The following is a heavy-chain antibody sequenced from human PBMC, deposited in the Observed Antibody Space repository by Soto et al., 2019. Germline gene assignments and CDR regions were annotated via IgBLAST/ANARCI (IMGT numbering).Heavy chain of an antibody. CDR3: ARDRYSSPYFYYWMDV. CDR2: ISYDGSNK. CDR1: GFTFSSYA. D-gene: IGHD5-18*01. J-gene: IGHJ6*01. V-gene: IGHV3-30-3*01. Sequence: GGSLRLSCAASGFTFSSYAMHWVRQAPGKGLEWVAVISYDGSNKYYADSVKGRFTISRDNSENTLYLQMNRLRAEDTAVYYCARDRYSSPYFYYWMDVWAQGTTVTVSS.